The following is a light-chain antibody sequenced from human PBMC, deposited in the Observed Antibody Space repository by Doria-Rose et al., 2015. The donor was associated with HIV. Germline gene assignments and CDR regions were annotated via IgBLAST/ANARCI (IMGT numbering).Light chain of an antibody. Sequence: GTSSDVGGYNYVSWYQQHPGKAPKLLISEVSNRPSGVSNRFSGSKSGNTASLTISGLQAEDEADYYCDSYTSSTTVVFGGGTKLTVL. V-gene: IGLV2-14*01. J-gene: IGLJ2*01. CDR1: SSDVGGYNY. CDR3: DSYTSSTTVV. CDR2: EVS.